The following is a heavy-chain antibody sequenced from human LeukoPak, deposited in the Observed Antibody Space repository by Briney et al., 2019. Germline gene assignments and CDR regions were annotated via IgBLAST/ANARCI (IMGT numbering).Heavy chain of an antibody. CDR2: ISAYNGST. D-gene: IGHD1-26*01. J-gene: IGHJ5*02. V-gene: IGHV1-18*01. CDR3: ARVTGSATGDPNWFDP. CDR1: GGTFSSYA. Sequence: ASVKVSCKASGGTFSSYAISWVRQAPGQGLEWMGWISAYNGSTNYAQKLQGRVTMTTDTSTSTAYMELRSLRSDDTAVYYCARVTGSATGDPNWFDPWGQGTLVTVSS.